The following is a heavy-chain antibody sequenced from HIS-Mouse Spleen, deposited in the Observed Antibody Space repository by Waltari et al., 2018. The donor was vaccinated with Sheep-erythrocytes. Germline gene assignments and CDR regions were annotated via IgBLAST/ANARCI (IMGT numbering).Heavy chain of an antibody. CDR1: GFTFSSYA. CDR2: ISGSGGST. J-gene: IGHJ6*02. Sequence: EVQLLESGGGLVQPGGSLRLSCAASGFTFSSYAMGWVRQAPGKGREGVSAISGSGGSTYYADSGKGRFTIARDNSKNTLYLQMNSLRAEDTAVYYCAKDLNWGSYYYGMDVWGQGTTVTVSS. D-gene: IGHD7-27*01. CDR3: AKDLNWGSYYYGMDV. V-gene: IGHV3-23*01.